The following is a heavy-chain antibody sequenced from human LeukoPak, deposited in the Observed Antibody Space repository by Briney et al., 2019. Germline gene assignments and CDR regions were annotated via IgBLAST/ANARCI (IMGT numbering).Heavy chain of an antibody. D-gene: IGHD5-12*01. J-gene: IGHJ6*03. Sequence: GESLKISCKGSGYRFISYWIGWVRQMPGKGLEWMGIIYPGDSDTKYSPSFQGRVTISADKSISTAYLQWSSLKASDTANYYCARLSKVDMVATIYSNYYFMDVWGEGSTVTISS. CDR3: ARLSKVDMVATIYSNYYFMDV. CDR1: GYRFISYW. V-gene: IGHV5-51*01. CDR2: IYPGDSDT.